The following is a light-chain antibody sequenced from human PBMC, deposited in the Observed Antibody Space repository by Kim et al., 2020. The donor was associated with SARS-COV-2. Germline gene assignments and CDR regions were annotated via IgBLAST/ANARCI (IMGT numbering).Light chain of an antibody. J-gene: IGKJ5*01. Sequence: FPGGKAPRSSRARVSVSRNLARYQRRPGPGPRVFISGASPRATAIPARVSGSVSGTQFTLTLSSLQSEDFAVYYCQQYKNWAITFGQGTRLEI. CDR1: VSVSRN. V-gene: IGKV3-15*01. CDR3: QQYKNWAIT. CDR2: GAS.